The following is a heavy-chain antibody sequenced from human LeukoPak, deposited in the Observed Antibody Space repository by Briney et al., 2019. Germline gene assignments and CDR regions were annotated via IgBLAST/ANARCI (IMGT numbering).Heavy chain of an antibody. CDR2: IRAYNGNT. CDR3: ARRTYSSSSSIFDY. D-gene: IGHD6-6*01. CDR1: GYTVASYG. Sequence: GASVKVSCKASGYTVASYGISWVRQAPGQGLEWMGWIRAYNGNTNYAQKLQGRVSMTTDTSASTDYMELRSLRSDNTAVYYCARRTYSSSSSIFDYWGQGTLVTVSS. J-gene: IGHJ4*02. V-gene: IGHV1-18*01.